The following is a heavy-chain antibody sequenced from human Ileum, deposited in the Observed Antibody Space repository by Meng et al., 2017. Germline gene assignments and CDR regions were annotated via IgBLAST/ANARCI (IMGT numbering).Heavy chain of an antibody. Sequence: QITLKETGPALVKATQTLTLTCNFSGFSLATSGVSVAWIRQPPGEALEGLELIYWDDDKRYSPSLKNRLAITKDTSKNQVVLTMTNMDPMDTGTYYCAHSPQCYFDYWGPGTLVTVSS. V-gene: IGHV2-5*02. CDR1: GFSLATSGVS. J-gene: IGHJ4*02. D-gene: IGHD4-11*01. CDR2: IYWDDDK. CDR3: AHSPQCYFDY.